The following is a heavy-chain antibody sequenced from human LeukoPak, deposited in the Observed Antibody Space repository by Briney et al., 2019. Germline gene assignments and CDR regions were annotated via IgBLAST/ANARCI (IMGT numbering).Heavy chain of an antibody. CDR2: IYYSGST. D-gene: IGHD6-6*01. Sequence: SETLSLTCTVSGGSISNYYWSWIRQPPGKGLEWIGYIYYSGSTNYNPSLKSRVTLSVDTSKNQFSLKLSSVTAADTAIYYCARRSNSGLNLDWFDPWGQGTLVTVS. V-gene: IGHV4-59*08. CDR1: GGSISNYY. J-gene: IGHJ5*02. CDR3: ARRSNSGLNLDWFDP.